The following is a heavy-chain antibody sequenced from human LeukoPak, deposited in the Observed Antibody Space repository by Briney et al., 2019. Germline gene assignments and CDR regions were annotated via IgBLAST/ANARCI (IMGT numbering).Heavy chain of an antibody. CDR3: ARFSGTLLAYYFDY. V-gene: IGHV4-59*01. CDR2: IYYSGST. Sequence: SETLSLSCTVSGGTISSYSRSWIRQPPGKGLEWIGYIYYSGSTNYNPSLKSRVTISVDTSKNQFSLKLSSVTAADTAVYYCARFSGTLLAYYFDYWEQGALVTVSS. CDR1: GGTISSYS. D-gene: IGHD3-10*01. J-gene: IGHJ4*02.